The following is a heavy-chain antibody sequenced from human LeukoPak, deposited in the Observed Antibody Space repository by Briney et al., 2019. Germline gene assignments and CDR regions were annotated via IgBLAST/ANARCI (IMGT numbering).Heavy chain of an antibody. CDR2: IYYSGTT. Sequence: PSQTLSLTCTVSGGSISSGAYYWSWIRQHPGKGLEWIGYIYYSGTTHYNPSLKSRVTMSVDTSKNQFSLKLSSVTAADTAVYYCARVLRGTEYYLDNWGQGTLVTVPS. V-gene: IGHV4-31*03. D-gene: IGHD3-16*01. J-gene: IGHJ4*02. CDR1: GGSISSGAYY. CDR3: ARVLRGTEYYLDN.